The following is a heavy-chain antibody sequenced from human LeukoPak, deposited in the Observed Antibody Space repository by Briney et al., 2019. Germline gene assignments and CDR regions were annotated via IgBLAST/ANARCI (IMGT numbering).Heavy chain of an antibody. J-gene: IGHJ4*02. CDR1: GYIFSNYA. Sequence: ASVKVSCKASGYIFSNYAMSWVRQATGQGLEWMGWMNPNSGNTGYAQKFQGRVTITRNTSISTAYMELSSLRSEDTAVYYCARGGDYYDSSGYYFDYWGQGALVTVSS. CDR2: MNPNSGNT. D-gene: IGHD3-22*01. V-gene: IGHV1-8*03. CDR3: ARGGDYYDSSGYYFDY.